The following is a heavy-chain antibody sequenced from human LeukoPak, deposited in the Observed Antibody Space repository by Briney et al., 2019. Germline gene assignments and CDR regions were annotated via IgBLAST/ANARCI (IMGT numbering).Heavy chain of an antibody. Sequence: SETLSLTCTVSGGSISSYYWSWIRQPPGKGLEWIGCIYYSGSANYNPSLKSRVTISVDTSKNQFSLKLSSVTAADTAVYYCARGMTEQLDPFDYWGQGTLVTVSS. J-gene: IGHJ4*02. CDR2: IYYSGSA. V-gene: IGHV4-59*01. D-gene: IGHD6-6*01. CDR1: GGSISSYY. CDR3: ARGMTEQLDPFDY.